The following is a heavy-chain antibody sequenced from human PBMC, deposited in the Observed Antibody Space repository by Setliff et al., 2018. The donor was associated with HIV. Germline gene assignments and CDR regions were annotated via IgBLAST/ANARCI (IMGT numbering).Heavy chain of an antibody. V-gene: IGHV1-69*13. CDR1: GGTFSSYA. Sequence: SVKVSCKASGGTFSSYAISWVRQAPGQGLEWMGGIIPMFGRVNYAQKLQGRVTITADESTSTAYMELSSLRSEDTAVYYCARRSRIAVAGRGYFDYWGQGTLVTVSS. J-gene: IGHJ4*02. D-gene: IGHD6-19*01. CDR2: IIPMFGRV. CDR3: ARRSRIAVAGRGYFDY.